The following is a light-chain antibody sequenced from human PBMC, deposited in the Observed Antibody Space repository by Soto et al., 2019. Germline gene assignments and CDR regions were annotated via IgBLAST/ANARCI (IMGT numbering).Light chain of an antibody. J-gene: IGKJ1*01. CDR1: QSISSW. Sequence: DIQMTQSPSTLSASVGDRVTITCRASQSISSWLAWYQQKPGKAPKLLIYKASTLESGVPSNFSGSGSGTEFSLTISSLQPEDFATYYCQQYNAYPWTFGHGTKVDI. CDR3: QQYNAYPWT. V-gene: IGKV1-5*03. CDR2: KAS.